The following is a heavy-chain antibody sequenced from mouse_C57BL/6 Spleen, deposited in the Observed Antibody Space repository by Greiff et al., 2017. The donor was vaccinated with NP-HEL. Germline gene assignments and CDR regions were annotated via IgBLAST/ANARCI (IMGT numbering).Heavy chain of an antibody. V-gene: IGHV1-52*01. J-gene: IGHJ3*01. CDR3: ARVGYRGLYEGFAY. CDR2: IDPSDSET. Sequence: QVQLQQPGAELVRPGSSVKLSCKASGYTFTSYWMHWVKQRPIQGLEWIGNIDPSDSETHYNQKFKDKATLTVDKSSSTAYMQLSSLTSEDSAVYYCARVGYRGLYEGFAYWGQGTLVTVSA. CDR1: GYTFTSYW. D-gene: IGHD6-1*01.